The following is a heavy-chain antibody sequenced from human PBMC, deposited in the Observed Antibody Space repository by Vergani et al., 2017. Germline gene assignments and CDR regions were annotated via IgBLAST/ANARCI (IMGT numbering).Heavy chain of an antibody. J-gene: IGHJ6*02. CDR2: IRYDGSSE. V-gene: IGHV3-30*02. CDR1: GFTLNTYG. D-gene: IGHD2/OR15-2a*01. Sequence: QMQLVESGGGVIQPGGSLRLSCTLSGFTLNTYGIHWVRQAPGKGLEWVSFIRYDGSSEYYGDSVKGRFTISRDKSQNTVNLQMNSLRTEDTAVYFCANSVIAGNVGVAYFGMDVWGRGTTVTVSS. CDR3: ANSVIAGNVGVAYFGMDV.